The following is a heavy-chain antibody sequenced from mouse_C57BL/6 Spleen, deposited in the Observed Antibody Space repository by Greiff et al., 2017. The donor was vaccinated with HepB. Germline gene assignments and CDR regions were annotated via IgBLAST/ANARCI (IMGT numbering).Heavy chain of an antibody. CDR1: GYTFTSYW. V-gene: IGHV1-61*01. Sequence: QVHVKQPGAELVRPGSSVKLSCKASGYTFTSYWMDWVKQRPGQGLEWIGNIYPSDSETHYNQKFKDKATLTVDKSSSTAYMQLSSLTSEDSAVYYCARGLPRFAYWGQGTLVTVSA. CDR3: ARGLPRFAY. J-gene: IGHJ3*01. CDR2: IYPSDSET.